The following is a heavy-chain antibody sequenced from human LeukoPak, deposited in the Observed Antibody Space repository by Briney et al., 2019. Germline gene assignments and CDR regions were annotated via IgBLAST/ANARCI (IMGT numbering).Heavy chain of an antibody. CDR2: IYPGDSDT. Sequence: GESLKISCKGSGYRFTSYWIGWVRQMPGKGLEWMGIIYPGDSDTRYSPSFQGQVTISADKSISTAYLQWSSLKASDTAMYFCARTVAGLYNWFDPWGQGTLVTVSS. CDR3: ARTVAGLYNWFDP. D-gene: IGHD6-19*01. J-gene: IGHJ5*02. CDR1: GYRFTSYW. V-gene: IGHV5-51*01.